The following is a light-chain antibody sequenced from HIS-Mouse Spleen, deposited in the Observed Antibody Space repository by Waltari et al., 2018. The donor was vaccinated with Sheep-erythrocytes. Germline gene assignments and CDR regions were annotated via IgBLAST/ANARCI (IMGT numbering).Light chain of an antibody. J-gene: IGKJ2*01. Sequence: EIVLTQSPGTLSLSPGERATLSCRASQSVSSSYLASYQQKPGQAPRLLLYGASSRATGIPDRFSGSGSGTDFTLTISRLEPEDFAVYYCQQYGSSPTFGQGTKLEIK. CDR3: QQYGSSPT. CDR1: QSVSSSY. CDR2: GAS. V-gene: IGKV3-20*01.